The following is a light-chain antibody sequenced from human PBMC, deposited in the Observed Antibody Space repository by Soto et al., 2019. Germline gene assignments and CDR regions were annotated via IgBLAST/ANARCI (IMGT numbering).Light chain of an antibody. CDR1: QSITNR. Sequence: DIPLTHSPSTLSASLLERGGIXWRASQSITNRLAWYQQKPGKAPKVLIYDASNLEYGVPSRFSGSGLGKEFILTICSLQPDEFATYWGQECGGIWAVGPGTKVDIK. CDR2: DAS. J-gene: IGKJ1*01. V-gene: IGKV1-5*01. CDR3: QECGGIWA.